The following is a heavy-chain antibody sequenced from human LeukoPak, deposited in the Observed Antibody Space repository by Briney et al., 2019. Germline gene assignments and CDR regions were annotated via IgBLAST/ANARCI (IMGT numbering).Heavy chain of an antibody. Sequence: GGSLRLSCAASGFTFSSYAMHWVRQAPGKGLEWVAVISYDGSNKYYADSVKGRFTISRDNSKNTLYLQMNSLRAEDTAVYYCARDPQSGPYEDYDMIPRIIEGVDYWGQGTLVTVSS. J-gene: IGHJ4*02. CDR2: ISYDGSNK. CDR3: ARDPQSGPYEDYDMIPRIIEGVDY. V-gene: IGHV3-30-3*01. D-gene: IGHD3-22*01. CDR1: GFTFSSYA.